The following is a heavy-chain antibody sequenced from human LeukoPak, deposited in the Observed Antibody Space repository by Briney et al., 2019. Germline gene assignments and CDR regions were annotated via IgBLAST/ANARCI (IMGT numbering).Heavy chain of an antibody. V-gene: IGHV3-30-3*01. CDR1: GFTFNYHA. J-gene: IGHJ4*02. D-gene: IGHD5-24*01. CDR2: MSYDGNNK. CDR3: LGQKGYNSY. Sequence: GRSLRLSCAASGFTFNYHAMHWVRQAPGKGLEWVALMSYDGNNKYYADSVKGRFTISRDNAKNSLYLQMNSLRAEDTAVYYCLGQKGYNSYWGQGTLVTVSS.